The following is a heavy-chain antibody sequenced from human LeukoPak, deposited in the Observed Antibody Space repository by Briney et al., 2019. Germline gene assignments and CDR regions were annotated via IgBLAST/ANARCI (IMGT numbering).Heavy chain of an antibody. CDR2: INAGNGNT. CDR1: GYTFTGYY. D-gene: IGHD3-22*01. CDR3: ARGINPYYYDSSGYYSLDY. Sequence: GASVKVSCKASGYTFTGYYMHWVRQAPGQRLEWMGWINAGNGNTKYSQKFQGRVTITRDTSASTAYMELSSLRSEDTAVYYCARGINPYYYDSSGYYSLDYWGQGTLVTVSS. J-gene: IGHJ4*02. V-gene: IGHV1-3*01.